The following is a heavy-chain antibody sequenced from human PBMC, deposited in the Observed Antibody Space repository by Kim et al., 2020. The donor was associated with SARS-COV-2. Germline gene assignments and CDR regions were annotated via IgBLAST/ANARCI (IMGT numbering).Heavy chain of an antibody. Sequence: GGSLRLSCAASGFTFSSYAMNWVRQAPGRGLEWVSVISYLGTYYADSVKGRFTISRDNSKNTLSLQMNSLRAEDTAVYYCVKGLWGVDYWGQGTLVTVSS. CDR1: GFTFSSYA. V-gene: IGHV3-23*01. D-gene: IGHD3-10*01. J-gene: IGHJ4*02. CDR3: VKGLWGVDY. CDR2: ISYLGT.